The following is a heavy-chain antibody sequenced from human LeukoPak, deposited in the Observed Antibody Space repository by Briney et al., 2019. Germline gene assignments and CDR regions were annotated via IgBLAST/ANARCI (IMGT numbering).Heavy chain of an antibody. D-gene: IGHD2-15*01. V-gene: IGHV1-2*02. Sequence: ASVKVSCTASGYTFTGYYMHWVRQAPGQGLEWMGWINPNSGGTNYAQKFQGRVTMTRDTSISTAYMELRRLRSDDTAVYYCARFTRLGVVAATPALDVWGQGTTVTVSS. J-gene: IGHJ6*02. CDR2: INPNSGGT. CDR3: ARFTRLGVVAATPALDV. CDR1: GYTFTGYY.